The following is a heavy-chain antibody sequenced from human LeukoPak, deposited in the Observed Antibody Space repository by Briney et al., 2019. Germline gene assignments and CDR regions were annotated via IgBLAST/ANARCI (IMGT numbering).Heavy chain of an antibody. J-gene: IGHJ3*02. CDR2: IIPIFGTA. Sequence: SVKVSCKASGGTFSSYTISWVRQAPGQGLEWMGGIIPIFGTANYAQKFQGRVTIAADESTSTAYMELSSLRSEDTAVYYCARVNLRSEAFDIWGQGTMVTVSS. V-gene: IGHV1-69*13. D-gene: IGHD4-17*01. CDR3: ARVNLRSEAFDI. CDR1: GGTFSSYT.